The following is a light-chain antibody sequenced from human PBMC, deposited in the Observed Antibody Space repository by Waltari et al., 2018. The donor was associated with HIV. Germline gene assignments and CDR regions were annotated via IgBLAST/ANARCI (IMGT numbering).Light chain of an antibody. V-gene: IGKV1-27*01. Sequence: DIQMTQSPSSLSASLGDTVTMTCRASQDISNYIAWYQHKPGRSPYLLIYGASTLQSGVPPRFSGSGSGTNFTLTINDLQPEDIATYYCQLYFSAPLSFGGGTRVDFK. CDR3: QLYFSAPLS. CDR2: GAS. J-gene: IGKJ4*01. CDR1: QDISNY.